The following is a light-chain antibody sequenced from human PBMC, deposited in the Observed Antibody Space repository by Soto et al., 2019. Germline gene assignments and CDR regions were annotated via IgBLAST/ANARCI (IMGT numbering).Light chain of an antibody. CDR2: MAS. V-gene: IGKV1-5*03. CDR1: QSISNW. CDR3: LQYDSYPYT. Sequence: DVQMTQSPSPLSASVGDRVTITCRASQSISNWLAWYQHKPSKAPRLLIYMASTLESGDPSRSSGSGTETEFTLTISSLQPDDFATYWCLQYDSYPYTFGQGTKLEIK. J-gene: IGKJ2*01.